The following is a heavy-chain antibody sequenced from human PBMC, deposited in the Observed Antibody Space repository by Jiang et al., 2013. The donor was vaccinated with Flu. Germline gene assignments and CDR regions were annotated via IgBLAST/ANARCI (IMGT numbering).Heavy chain of an antibody. J-gene: IGHJ4*02. D-gene: IGHD3-10*01. CDR3: ARVEGSGSYYPPDY. V-gene: IGHV1-18*01. Sequence: YAQKLQGRVTMTTDTSTSTAYMELRSLRSDDTAVYYCARVEGSGSYYPPDYWGQGTLVTVSS.